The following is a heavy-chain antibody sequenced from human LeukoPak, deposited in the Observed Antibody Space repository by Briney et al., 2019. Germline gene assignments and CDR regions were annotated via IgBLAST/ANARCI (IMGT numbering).Heavy chain of an antibody. CDR1: GFSLSISGVG. D-gene: IGHD4-11*01. Sequence: SGPTLVNPTQTLTLTCTFSGFSLSISGVGVGWIRQPPGKALEWLALIYWDDDKRYSPSLKSRLTITKDTYKNQVVLTMTNMDPVDTATYYCARPDSKGAFDIWGQGTMVTVSS. CDR3: ARPDSKGAFDI. V-gene: IGHV2-5*02. CDR2: IYWDDDK. J-gene: IGHJ3*02.